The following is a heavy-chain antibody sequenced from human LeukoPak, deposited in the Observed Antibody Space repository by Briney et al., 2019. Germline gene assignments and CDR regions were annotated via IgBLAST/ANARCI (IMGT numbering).Heavy chain of an antibody. CDR2: ISSSGSTI. V-gene: IGHV3-48*03. D-gene: IGHD3-10*01. Sequence: GGSLRLSCAASGFTFSSYEMNWVRQAPGKGLEWASYISSSGSTIYYADSVKGRFTISRDNAKNSLYLQMNSLRAEDTAVYYCASLYGSGPNWFDPWGQGTLVTVSS. J-gene: IGHJ5*02. CDR3: ASLYGSGPNWFDP. CDR1: GFTFSSYE.